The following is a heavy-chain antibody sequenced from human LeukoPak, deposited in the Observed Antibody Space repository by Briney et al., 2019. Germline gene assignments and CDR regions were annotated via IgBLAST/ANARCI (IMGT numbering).Heavy chain of an antibody. D-gene: IGHD3-3*01. J-gene: IGHJ4*02. CDR2: IIPIFGTA. CDR3: AIPGYDFWSGYYTHFDY. CDR1: GGTFSSYA. V-gene: IGHV1-69*13. Sequence: ASVTVSCKASGGTFSSYAISWVRQAPGQGLEWMGGIIPIFGTANYAQKFQGRVTITADESTSTAYMELSSLRSEDTAVYYCAIPGYDFWSGYYTHFDYWGQGTLVTVSS.